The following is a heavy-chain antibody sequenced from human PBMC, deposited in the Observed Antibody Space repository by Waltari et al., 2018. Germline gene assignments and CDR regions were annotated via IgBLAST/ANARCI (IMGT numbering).Heavy chain of an antibody. CDR1: VGSISSYY. V-gene: IGHV4-59*01. CDR2: IFYSGIT. CDR3: ARQLSWFDP. J-gene: IGHJ5*02. D-gene: IGHD2-15*01. Sequence: QVQLQESGPGLVKPSETLSLTCPVPVGSISSYYWSWIRQPPGKGLEWIGYIFYSGITNYNPSLKSRVTISVDTSKNQFSLKLSSVTAADTAVYYCARQLSWFDPWGQGTLVTVSS.